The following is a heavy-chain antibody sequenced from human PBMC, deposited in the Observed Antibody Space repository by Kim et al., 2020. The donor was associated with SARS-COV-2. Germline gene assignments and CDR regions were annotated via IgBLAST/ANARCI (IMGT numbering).Heavy chain of an antibody. CDR3: AKGYCSGGSCYHYFDY. J-gene: IGHJ4*02. CDR2: ISGSGGST. CDR1: GFTFSSYA. Sequence: GGSLRLSCAASGFTFSSYAMSWVRQAPGKGLEWVSAISGSGGSTYSADSVKGRFTISRDNSKNTLYLQMNSLRAEDTAVYYCAKGYCSGGSCYHYFDYWGQGTLVTVSS. V-gene: IGHV3-23*01. D-gene: IGHD2-15*01.